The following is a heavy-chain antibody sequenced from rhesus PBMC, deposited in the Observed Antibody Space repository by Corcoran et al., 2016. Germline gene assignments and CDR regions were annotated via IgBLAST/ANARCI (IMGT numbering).Heavy chain of an antibody. Sequence: QVQLQESGPGLVKPSETLSLTCAVSGGSVRSSNWWSWIRQPPGQGLEWIGYISGSSGGTFNNPSLRRRVTISTDTSKNQLSMQLSTVYAAVTAVYSCARGAWSGWSFSGLDCWGQEVVVTVSS. CDR3: ARGAWSGWSFSGLDC. J-gene: IGHJ6*01. CDR1: GGSVRSSNW. V-gene: IGHV4-65*01. D-gene: IGHD6S26*01. CDR2: ISGSSGGT.